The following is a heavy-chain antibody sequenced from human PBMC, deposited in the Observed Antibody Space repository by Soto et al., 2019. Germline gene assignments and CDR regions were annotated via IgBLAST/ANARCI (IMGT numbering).Heavy chain of an antibody. CDR1: GYTFTSYV. V-gene: IGHV1-3*01. J-gene: IGHJ2*01. D-gene: IGHD3-10*01. Sequence: ASVKVSCKASGYTFTSYVMHWVRQAPGQRLEWMGWINAGNGNTKYSQKFQGRVTITRDTSASTAYMELSSLRSEDTAVYYCARDRYYYGSESPYWYFDLWGRGTLVTVS. CDR3: ARDRYYYGSESPYWYFDL. CDR2: INAGNGNT.